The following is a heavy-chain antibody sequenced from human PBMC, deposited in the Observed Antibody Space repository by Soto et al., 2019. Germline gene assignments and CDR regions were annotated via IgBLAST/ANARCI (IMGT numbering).Heavy chain of an antibody. D-gene: IGHD3-10*01. CDR2: IRAKAFGGTT. CDR3: ARESRPISRLRGDVDV. Sequence: EVQLVESGGGLVQPGQSLRLSCTAFGFTFGDYAMGWFRQSPGKGLEWLGFIRAKAFGGTTEYAASVEGRFTLSRDDSKSIAYLQMNSLKTEDTAMYYCARESRPISRLRGDVDVWGKGTTVTVSS. J-gene: IGHJ6*04. V-gene: IGHV3-49*03. CDR1: GFTFGDYA.